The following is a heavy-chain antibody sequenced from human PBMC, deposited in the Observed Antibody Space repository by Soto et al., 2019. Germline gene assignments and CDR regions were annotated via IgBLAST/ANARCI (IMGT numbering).Heavy chain of an antibody. Sequence: GGSLRLSCAASGFTFSSYGMHWVRQAPGKGLEWVAVIWYDGSNKYYADSVKGRFTISRDNSKNTLYLQMNSLRAEDTAVYYCARSYSSSWILSGFPYYYGMDVWGQGTTVTVSS. V-gene: IGHV3-33*01. CDR2: IWYDGSNK. D-gene: IGHD6-13*01. J-gene: IGHJ6*02. CDR1: GFTFSSYG. CDR3: ARSYSSSWILSGFPYYYGMDV.